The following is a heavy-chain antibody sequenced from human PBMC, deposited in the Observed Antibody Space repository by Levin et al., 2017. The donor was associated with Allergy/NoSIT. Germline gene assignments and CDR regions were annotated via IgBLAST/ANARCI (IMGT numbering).Heavy chain of an antibody. V-gene: IGHV4-39*07. Sequence: KPSETLSLTCTVSGGSISSRGHYWGWIRQPPGKGLEWIGTIFYGGNPYYSPSLKSRVAMSINTAKNQFSLNLSSVTAADTAVYYCARGVKQSPQRGYYLDYWGQGILVPVSS. CDR1: GGSISSRGHY. D-gene: IGHD3-10*01. CDR3: ARGVKQSPQRGYYLDY. CDR2: IFYGGNP. J-gene: IGHJ4*02.